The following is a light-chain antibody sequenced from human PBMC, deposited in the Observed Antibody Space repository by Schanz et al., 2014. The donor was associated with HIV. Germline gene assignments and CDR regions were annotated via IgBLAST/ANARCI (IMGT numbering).Light chain of an antibody. CDR2: RNY. J-gene: IGLJ2*01. CDR1: SSNIGSNY. CDR3: AAWDDSLSGPV. Sequence: QSVLTQPPSASGTPGQRVTISCSGSSSNIGSNYVYWYQQLPGTAPKLLISRNYQRPSGVPDRFSASKSGTSASLAISGLRSADEADYSCAAWDDSLSGPVFGGGTKLTVL. V-gene: IGLV1-47*01.